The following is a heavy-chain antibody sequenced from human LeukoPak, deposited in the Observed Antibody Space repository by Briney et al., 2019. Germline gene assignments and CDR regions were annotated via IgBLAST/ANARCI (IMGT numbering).Heavy chain of an antibody. Sequence: PGGSLRLSCTASGFTFSNYAMTWVRQAPGKGLEWISAISPRSNSIYYLDSVRGRFTVSRDNSKNTLYLQMNRLTAEDTAVYYCAKNLRTSVAAFEYWGQGTLVTVSS. CDR3: AKNLRTSVAAFEY. CDR1: GFTFSNYA. V-gene: IGHV3-23*01. CDR2: ISPRSNSI. J-gene: IGHJ4*02. D-gene: IGHD6-19*01.